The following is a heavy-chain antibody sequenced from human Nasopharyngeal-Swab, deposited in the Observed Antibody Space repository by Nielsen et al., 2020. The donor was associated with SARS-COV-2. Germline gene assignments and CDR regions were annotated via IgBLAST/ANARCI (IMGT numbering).Heavy chain of an antibody. D-gene: IGHD3-3*01. CDR1: GFTFSSYA. V-gene: IGHV3-23*01. CDR3: ARDGSRFLEWLLAYYFDY. CDR2: ISGSGGST. Sequence: LSLTCAASGFTFSSYAMSWVRQAPGKGLEWVSAISGSGGSTYYADSVKGRFTIPRDNSKNTLYLQMNSLRAEDTAVYYCARDGSRFLEWLLAYYFDYWGQGALVTVSS. J-gene: IGHJ4*02.